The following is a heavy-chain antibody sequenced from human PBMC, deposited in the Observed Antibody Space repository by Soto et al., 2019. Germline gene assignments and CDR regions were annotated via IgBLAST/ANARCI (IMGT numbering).Heavy chain of an antibody. Sequence: GGSLRLSCAASGFTFSSYAMSWVRQAPGKGLEWVSAISGSGGSTYYADSVKGRFTISRDNSKNTLYLQMNSLRAEDTAVYYCATGSYYNRYYYYYMDVWGKGTTVTVSS. J-gene: IGHJ6*03. V-gene: IGHV3-23*01. CDR2: ISGSGGST. CDR3: ATGSYYNRYYYYYMDV. CDR1: GFTFSSYA. D-gene: IGHD3-10*01.